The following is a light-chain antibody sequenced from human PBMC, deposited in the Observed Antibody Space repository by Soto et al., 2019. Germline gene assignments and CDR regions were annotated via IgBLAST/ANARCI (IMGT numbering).Light chain of an antibody. CDR3: QQGHNWPLT. CDR1: QSISSV. Sequence: EIVMTQSPATLSVSPGERATLSCRASQSISSVLAWYQQKPGQPPRLLIYGASTRATGVPARFTGSGSSSDFTLTISGLQSEDFAVYYCQQGHNWPLTFGQGTRLEI. V-gene: IGKV3-15*01. CDR2: GAS. J-gene: IGKJ2*01.